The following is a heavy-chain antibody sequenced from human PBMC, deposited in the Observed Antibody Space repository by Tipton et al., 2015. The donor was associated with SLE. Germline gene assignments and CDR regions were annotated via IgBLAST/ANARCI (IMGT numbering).Heavy chain of an antibody. V-gene: IGHV4-59*01. D-gene: IGHD6-19*01. CDR2: IFYSGGT. CDR3: ARLAVAGMWYYFDF. CDR1: GGSFSGYH. J-gene: IGHJ4*02. Sequence: TLSLTCAGYGGSFSGYHWTWFRQPPGKGLEWIGNIFYSGGTNYSPLLNSRITISVDTSKNQLSLNVISMTAADTAVYYCARLAVAGMWYYFDFWGQGAPVTVSS.